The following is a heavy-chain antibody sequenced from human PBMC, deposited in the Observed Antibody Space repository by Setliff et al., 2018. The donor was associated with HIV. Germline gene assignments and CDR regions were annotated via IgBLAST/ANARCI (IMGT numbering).Heavy chain of an antibody. V-gene: IGHV3-7*01. CDR3: AKDGTAGVYSTGKGWFDP. D-gene: IGHD6-25*01. CDR1: GFMFGVDW. CDR2: VTPAGSDK. Sequence: QLRETLSPSCAASGFMFGVDWMSWVRQTPGKGLEWVASVTPAGSDKYYANSMRGRFTISRDNSKNAVYLQMNSLTAEDTAVYYCAKDGTAGVYSTGKGWFDPWGQGTLVTVSS. J-gene: IGHJ5*02.